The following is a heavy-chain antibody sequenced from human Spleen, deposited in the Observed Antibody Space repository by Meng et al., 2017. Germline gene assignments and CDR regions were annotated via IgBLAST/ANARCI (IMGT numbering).Heavy chain of an antibody. J-gene: IGHJ4*02. D-gene: IGHD2-2*01. CDR2: VWHTGST. CDR1: GGSINTNNW. V-gene: IGHV4-4*02. Sequence: SETLSLTCAVSGGSINTNNWWSWVRQSPEKGLEWIGEVWHTGSTNYNPSLEGRVTVSIDKSNNHFSLRLVSVTAADTAVYYCARYCSSTSCYLLGDYWGQGTLVTVSS. CDR3: ARYCSSTSCYLLGDY.